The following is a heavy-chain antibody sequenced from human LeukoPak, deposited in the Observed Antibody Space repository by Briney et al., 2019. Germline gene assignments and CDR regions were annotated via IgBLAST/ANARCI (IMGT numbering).Heavy chain of an antibody. J-gene: IGHJ6*03. CDR1: EFTFSDYY. Sequence: GGSLRLSCAASEFTFSDYYVTWIRQAPGRGLEWVSYISTSGSTIYYAHTVKGRFTISTYNAKKSMYLQMNSLRGEDTAVYYCARIEPRGVSGYYMDVWGKGTTVTVSS. V-gene: IGHV3-11*04. CDR3: ARIEPRGVSGYYMDV. CDR2: ISTSGSTI. D-gene: IGHD3-10*01.